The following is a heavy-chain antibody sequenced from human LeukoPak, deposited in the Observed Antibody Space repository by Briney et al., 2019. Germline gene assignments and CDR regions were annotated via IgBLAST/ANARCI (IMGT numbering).Heavy chain of an antibody. J-gene: IGHJ4*02. D-gene: IGHD3-16*01. CDR3: ARGPVADGWGYFDY. V-gene: IGHV3-53*01. CDR1: GFTVSSSY. CDR2: IYSSGDT. Sequence: GGSLRLSCAASGFTVSSSYMSWVRQAPGKGLEWVSIIYSSGDTYHADSVKGRFTISRDNSKNTLYLQMNSLRAEDTAVYYCARGPVADGWGYFDYWGQGTLVTVYS.